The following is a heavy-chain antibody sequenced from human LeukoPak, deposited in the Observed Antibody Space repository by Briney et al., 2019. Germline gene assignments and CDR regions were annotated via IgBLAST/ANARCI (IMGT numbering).Heavy chain of an antibody. J-gene: IGHJ3*02. CDR3: ARDRDSSGHWAFDI. V-gene: IGHV1-18*01. CDR1: GYTFTSYG. D-gene: IGHD3-22*01. CDR2: ISAYNGNT. Sequence: ASVKVSCKASGYTFTSYGISWVRQAPGQGLEWMGWISAYNGNTNYAQKLQGRVTMTTDTSTSTAHMELRSLRSDDTAVYYCARDRDSSGHWAFDIWGQGTMVTVSS.